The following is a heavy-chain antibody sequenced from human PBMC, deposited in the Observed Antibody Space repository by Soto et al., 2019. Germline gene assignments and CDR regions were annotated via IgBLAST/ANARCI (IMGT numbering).Heavy chain of an antibody. CDR1: GGSISSGGYY. CDR3: ARVHFDWFPWGFDP. Sequence: QVQLQESGPGLVKPSQTLSLTCTVSGGSISSGGYYWSWIRQHPGKGLEWIGYIYYSGSTYYNPSLKSRVTISVDTFKTRFSRKLSSVTAADTAVYYCARVHFDWFPWGFDPWGQEPWSPSPQ. V-gene: IGHV4-31*03. CDR2: IYYSGST. D-gene: IGHD3-9*01. J-gene: IGHJ5*02.